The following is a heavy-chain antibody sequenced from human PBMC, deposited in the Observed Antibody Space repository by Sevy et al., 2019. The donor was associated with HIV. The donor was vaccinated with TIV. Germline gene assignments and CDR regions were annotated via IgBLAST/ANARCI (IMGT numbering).Heavy chain of an antibody. CDR3: ARGPTYYFGSGTYFDY. CDR2: IGVHNGNS. V-gene: IGHV1-18*01. D-gene: IGHD3-10*01. J-gene: IGHJ4*02. Sequence: ASVKVSCKASGYTFSSNGIAWVRQAPGQGLQWMGWIGVHNGNSNYAQNLRDRVTMTTDTSTSTAYMELKSLRSDDTAVYYCARGPTYYFGSGTYFDYWGQGTLVTVSS. CDR1: GYTFSSNG.